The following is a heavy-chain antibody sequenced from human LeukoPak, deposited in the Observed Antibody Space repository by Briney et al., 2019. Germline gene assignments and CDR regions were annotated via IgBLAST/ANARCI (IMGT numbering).Heavy chain of an antibody. J-gene: IGHJ4*02. Sequence: PGGALRLSCAASRFTFSNAWMSWVRQAPGKGLEWVGRIKSKTDCGTTDYAAPVKGRFTISRDDSKNTMYLQMNSLKTEDTAVYYCTTEYQLLSFDYWGQGTLVTVSS. CDR1: RFTFSNAW. D-gene: IGHD2-2*01. CDR2: IKSKTDCGTT. V-gene: IGHV3-15*01. CDR3: TTEYQLLSFDY.